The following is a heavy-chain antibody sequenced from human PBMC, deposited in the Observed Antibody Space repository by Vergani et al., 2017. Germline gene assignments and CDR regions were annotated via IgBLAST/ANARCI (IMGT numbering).Heavy chain of an antibody. D-gene: IGHD6-13*01. CDR2: INHSGST. CDR3: ARGLLWYSSSWWFDP. J-gene: IGHJ5*02. V-gene: IGHV4-34*01. Sequence: QVQLQQWGAGLLKPSETLSLTCAVYGGSFSGYYWSWIRQPPGKGLEWIGKINHSGSTNYNPSLKSRVTISVDTSKNKFSLKLSSVTAAETAVYYCARGLLWYSSSWWFDPWGQGSLVTVSS. CDR1: GGSFSGYY.